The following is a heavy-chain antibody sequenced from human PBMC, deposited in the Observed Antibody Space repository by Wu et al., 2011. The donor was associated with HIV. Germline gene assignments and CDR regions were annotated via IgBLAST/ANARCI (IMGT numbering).Heavy chain of an antibody. Sequence: QVQLVQSGAEVKKPGASVKVSCKVSGYTFSSYGISWVRQAPGQGLEWIGWIRTYNGETNYAQNLQGRVTVTTDTSTSTVYMEVRSLRSDDTAVYYCARDPPGYPYYFDYWGQGTLVTVSS. D-gene: IGHD5-12*01. V-gene: IGHV1-18*01. CDR2: IRTYNGET. J-gene: IGHJ4*02. CDR1: GYTFSSYG. CDR3: ARDPPGYPYYFDY.